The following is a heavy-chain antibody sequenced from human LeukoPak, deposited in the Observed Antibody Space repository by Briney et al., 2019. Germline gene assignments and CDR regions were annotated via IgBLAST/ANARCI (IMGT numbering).Heavy chain of an antibody. CDR1: GFTFSSYE. V-gene: IGHV3-48*03. J-gene: IGHJ4*02. CDR3: AREVSYYYDSSGYYIDY. D-gene: IGHD3-22*01. CDR2: VSSSGSTI. Sequence: GGSLRLSCAASGFTFSSYEMNWVRQAPGKGLEWVSYVSSSGSTIYYADSVKGRFTISRDNAKNSLYLQMNSLRAEDTAVYYCAREVSYYYDSSGYYIDYWGQGTLVTVSS.